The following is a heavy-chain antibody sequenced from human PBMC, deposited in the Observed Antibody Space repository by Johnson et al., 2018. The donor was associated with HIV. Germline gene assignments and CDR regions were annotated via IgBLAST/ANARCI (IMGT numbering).Heavy chain of an antibody. CDR3: SGSYSQRDAFDI. Sequence: VQLVESGGGLIQPGGSLRLSCAASGFTVSSNYMSWVRQAPGKGLEWVSVIYSGGSTYYADSVKGRFTISRDNSKNTLYLQMNSLRAEATAVYYCSGSYSQRDAFDIWVQGTMVTVSS. CDR1: GFTVSSNY. D-gene: IGHD1-26*01. J-gene: IGHJ3*02. V-gene: IGHV3-53*01. CDR2: IYSGGST.